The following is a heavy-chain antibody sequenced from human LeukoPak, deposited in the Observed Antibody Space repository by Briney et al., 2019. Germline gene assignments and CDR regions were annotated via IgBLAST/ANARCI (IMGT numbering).Heavy chain of an antibody. Sequence: QSGGSLRLSCAASGFTFSSYGMHWVRQAPGKGLEWVAVISYDGSNKYYADSVKGRFTISRDNSKNTLYLQMNSLRAEDTAVYYCARELLKGFGELLGPHDYWGQGTLVTVSS. V-gene: IGHV3-30*03. CDR1: GFTFSSYG. CDR2: ISYDGSNK. D-gene: IGHD3-10*01. J-gene: IGHJ4*02. CDR3: ARELLKGFGELLGPHDY.